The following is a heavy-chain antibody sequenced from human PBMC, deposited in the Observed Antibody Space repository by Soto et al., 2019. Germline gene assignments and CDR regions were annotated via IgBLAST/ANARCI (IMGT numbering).Heavy chain of an antibody. CDR1: DGSISRGGSY. CDR3: ARAMTTVTTLDY. J-gene: IGHJ4*02. CDR2: IYHSGST. Sequence: SQPRSVTCAVSDGSISRGGSYWSRIRQPPGKGLEWIGYIYHSGSTYYNPSLKSRVTISVDRSKNQFSLKLSSVTAADTAVYYCARAMTTVTTLDYWGQGTLVTVSS. V-gene: IGHV4-30-2*01. D-gene: IGHD4-17*01.